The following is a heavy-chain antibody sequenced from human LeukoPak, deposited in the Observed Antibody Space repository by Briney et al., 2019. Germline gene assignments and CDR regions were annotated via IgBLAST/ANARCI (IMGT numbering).Heavy chain of an antibody. V-gene: IGHV4-38-2*02. D-gene: IGHD2-2*01. CDR1: GYSISSGYY. CDR3: ANQLSYLYYFGY. Sequence: PSDTLSLTCTVSGYSISSGYYWGWIRQPPGKGLEWIGSIYHSGSTYYNPSLKSRVTISVDTSKNQFSLKLSSVTAADTAVYYCANQLSYLYYFGYWGQGTLVTVSS. CDR2: IYHSGST. J-gene: IGHJ4*02.